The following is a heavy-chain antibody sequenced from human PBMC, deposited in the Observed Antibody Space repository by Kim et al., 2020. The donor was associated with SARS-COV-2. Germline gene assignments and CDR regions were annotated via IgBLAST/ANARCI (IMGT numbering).Heavy chain of an antibody. D-gene: IGHD3-22*01. CDR1: GGSISSGGYY. CDR3: AREGDYYDSSGYWFDP. J-gene: IGHJ5*02. Sequence: SETLSLTCTVSGGSISSGGYYWSWIRQHPGKGLEWIGYIYYSGSTYYNPSLKSRVTISVDTSKNQFSLKLSSVTAADTAVYYCAREGDYYDSSGYWFDPWGQGTLVTVSS. CDR2: IYYSGST. V-gene: IGHV4-31*03.